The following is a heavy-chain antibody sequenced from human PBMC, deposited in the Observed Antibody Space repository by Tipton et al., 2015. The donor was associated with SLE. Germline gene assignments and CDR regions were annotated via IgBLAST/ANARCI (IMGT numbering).Heavy chain of an antibody. J-gene: IGHJ2*01. CDR2: IYYSGST. CDR1: GGSISSYY. Sequence: LRLSCTVSGGSISSYYWSWIRQPPGKGLEWIGYIYYSGSTNYNPSLKSRVTISVDTSKNQFSPKLSSVTAADTAVYYCARDPAPYSSPSEYFDLWGRGTLVTVSS. V-gene: IGHV4-59*01. CDR3: ARDPAPYSSPSEYFDL. D-gene: IGHD6-6*01.